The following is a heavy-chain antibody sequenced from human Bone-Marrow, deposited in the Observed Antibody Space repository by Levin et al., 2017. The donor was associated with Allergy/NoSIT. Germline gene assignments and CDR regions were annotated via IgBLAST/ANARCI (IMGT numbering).Heavy chain of an antibody. J-gene: IGHJ6*02. Sequence: NSSETLSLTCTVSGGSISGYYWSWIRQPPGKGLEWIGYIYYSGSTNYNPSLKSRVTISLDTSKNQFSLKLTSVTAADTAVYYCARDYSIIAASGTHYFYGMDGWGQGTTVTVSS. CDR2: IYYSGST. V-gene: IGHV4-59*01. CDR3: ARDYSIIAASGTHYFYGMDG. CDR1: GGSISGYY. D-gene: IGHD6-13*01.